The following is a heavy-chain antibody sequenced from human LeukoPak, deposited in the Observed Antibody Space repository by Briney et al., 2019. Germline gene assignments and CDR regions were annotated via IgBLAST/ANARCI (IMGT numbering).Heavy chain of an antibody. CDR3: ARGADCYDSSGHYYLSDWFDP. CDR1: GYTFTSYY. V-gene: IGHV1-46*01. D-gene: IGHD3-22*01. J-gene: IGHJ5*02. Sequence: ASVKVSCKASGYTFTSYYMHWVRQAPGQGLEWMGIINPSGGSTSYAQKFQGRVTMTRDTSTSTVYMELSSLRSEDTAVYYCARGADCYDSSGHYYLSDWFDPWGQGTLVTVSS. CDR2: INPSGGST.